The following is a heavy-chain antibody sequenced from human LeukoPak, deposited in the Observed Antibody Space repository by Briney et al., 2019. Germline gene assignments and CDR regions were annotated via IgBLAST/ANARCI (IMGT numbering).Heavy chain of an antibody. CDR2: IYYSGNT. J-gene: IGHJ4*02. D-gene: IGHD2-8*01. CDR3: TRRGQWGHFDY. Sequence: SETLSLTCTVYGGSISSYYWSWIRQPPGKGLEWIGYIYYSGNTNYNPSLKSRVTISVDTSKNQFSLKLSPVTAADTAVYYCTRRGQWGHFDYWGQGTLVTVSS. CDR1: GGSISSYY. V-gene: IGHV4-59*08.